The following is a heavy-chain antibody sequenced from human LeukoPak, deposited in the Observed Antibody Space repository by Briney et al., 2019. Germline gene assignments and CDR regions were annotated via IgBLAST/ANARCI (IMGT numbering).Heavy chain of an antibody. J-gene: IGHJ4*02. CDR1: GFTFSSYG. D-gene: IGHD4-17*01. V-gene: IGHV3-30*02. CDR3: AKDTTVTTFGYFDY. CDR2: IRYDGSNK. Sequence: PGGSLRLSCAASGFTFSSYGMHWVRQAPGKGLEWVAFIRYDGSNKYYADSVKGRFTISRDNSKNTLYLQMNGLRAEDTAVYYCAKDTTVTTFGYFDYWGQGTLVTVSS.